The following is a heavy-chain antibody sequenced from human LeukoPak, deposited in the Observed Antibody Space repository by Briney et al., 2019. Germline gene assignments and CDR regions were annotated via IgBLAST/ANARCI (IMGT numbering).Heavy chain of an antibody. CDR3: AKDCSGGDCRDAFDI. Sequence: GGSLRLSCAASGFTFSSYAMSWVRQAPGKGLEWVSAISGSGGSTYYADSVKGRFTTSRDNSKNTLYLQMNSLRAEDTAVYYCAKDCSGGDCRDAFDIWGQGTMVTVSS. CDR1: GFTFSSYA. D-gene: IGHD2-21*02. CDR2: ISGSGGST. J-gene: IGHJ3*02. V-gene: IGHV3-23*01.